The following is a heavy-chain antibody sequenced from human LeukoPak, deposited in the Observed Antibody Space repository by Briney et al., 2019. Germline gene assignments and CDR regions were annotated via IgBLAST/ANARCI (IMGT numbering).Heavy chain of an antibody. CDR3: ARYVVYGSGKYYFDY. J-gene: IGHJ4*02. CDR1: GGSVSSASYY. CDR2: IYYSGST. D-gene: IGHD3-10*01. V-gene: IGHV4-61*01. Sequence: KPSETLSLTCTVSGGSVSSASYYWSWVRQPPGKGLEWIGYIYYSGSTNYNPSLKSRVTISLDTSKNQFSLKLSSVIAADTAVYLCARYVVYGSGKYYFDYWGQGSLVSVSS.